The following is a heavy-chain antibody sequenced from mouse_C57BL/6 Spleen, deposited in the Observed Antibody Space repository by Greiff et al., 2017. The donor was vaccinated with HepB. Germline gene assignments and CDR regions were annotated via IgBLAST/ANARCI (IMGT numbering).Heavy chain of an antibody. D-gene: IGHD4-1*01. J-gene: IGHJ3*01. CDR1: GFTFTDYY. Sequence: EVHLVESGGGLVQPGGSLSLSCAASGFTFTDYYMSWVRQPPGKALEWLGFIRNKANGYTTEYSASVKGRFTISRDNSQSILYLQRNALGAEDSATYYCARYRMGRGFAYWGQGTLVTVSA. V-gene: IGHV7-3*01. CDR3: ARYRMGRGFAY. CDR2: IRNKANGYTT.